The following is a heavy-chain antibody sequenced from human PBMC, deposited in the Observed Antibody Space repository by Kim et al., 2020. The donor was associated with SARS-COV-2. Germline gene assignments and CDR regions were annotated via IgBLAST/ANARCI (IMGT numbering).Heavy chain of an antibody. Sequence: SVKVSCKASGGTFSSYAISWVRQATGQGLEWMGRIIPILGIANYAQKFQGRVTITADKSTSTAYMELSSLRSEDTAVYYCARGLLVGATTASGAYYYYGMDVWGQGTTVTVSS. V-gene: IGHV1-69*04. CDR3: ARGLLVGATTASGAYYYYGMDV. CDR1: GGTFSSYA. D-gene: IGHD1-26*01. J-gene: IGHJ6*02. CDR2: IIPILGIA.